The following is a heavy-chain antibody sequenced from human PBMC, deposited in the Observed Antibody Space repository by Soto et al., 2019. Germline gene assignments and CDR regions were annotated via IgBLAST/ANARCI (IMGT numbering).Heavy chain of an antibody. CDR3: ARDQESAVAGTNPYYYYYGMDV. J-gene: IGHJ6*02. CDR1: GFTFSSYS. D-gene: IGHD6-19*01. V-gene: IGHV3-21*01. CDR2: ISSSSSYI. Sequence: EVQLVESGGGLVKPGGSLRLSCAASGFTFSSYSMNWVRQAPGKGLEWVSSISSSSSYIYYADSVKGRFTISRDNAKNSLYLQMTSLRAEDTAVYYCARDQESAVAGTNPYYYYYGMDVWGQGTTVTVSS.